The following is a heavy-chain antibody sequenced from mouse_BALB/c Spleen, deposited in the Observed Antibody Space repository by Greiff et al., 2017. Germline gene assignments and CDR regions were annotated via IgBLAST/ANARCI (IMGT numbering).Heavy chain of an antibody. CDR2: ISSGSSTI. V-gene: IGHV5-17*02. Sequence: EVMLVESGGGLVQPGGSRKLSCAASGFTFSSFGMHWVRQAPEKGLEWVAYISSGSSTIYYADTVKGRFTISRDNPKNTLFLQMTSLRSEDTAMYYCERYYGNYYYAMDYWGQGTSVTVSS. CDR3: ERYYGNYYYAMDY. CDR1: GFTFSSFG. D-gene: IGHD2-1*01. J-gene: IGHJ4*01.